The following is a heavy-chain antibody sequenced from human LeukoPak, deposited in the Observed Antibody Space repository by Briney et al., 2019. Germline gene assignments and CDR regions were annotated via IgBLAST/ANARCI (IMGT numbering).Heavy chain of an antibody. D-gene: IGHD1-26*01. Sequence: PGGSLRLSCAASGFTVSSKYMTWVRQAPGKGLEWVSSISSSSSYIYYADSVKGRFTISRDNAKNSLYLQMNSLRAEDTAVYYCARVAHYSGYGMDVWGQGTTVTVSS. CDR2: ISSSSSYI. CDR3: ARVAHYSGYGMDV. CDR1: GFTVSSKY. V-gene: IGHV3-21*01. J-gene: IGHJ6*02.